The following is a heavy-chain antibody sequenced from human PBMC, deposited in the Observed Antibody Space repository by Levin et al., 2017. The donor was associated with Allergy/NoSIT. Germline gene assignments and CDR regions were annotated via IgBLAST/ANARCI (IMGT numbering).Heavy chain of an antibody. CDR1: GFPFNTYW. V-gene: IGHV3-7*01. D-gene: IGHD3-10*01. J-gene: IGHJ6*02. CDR2: IKQDGSEK. CDR3: ATGGFYGSGSDDYYYGMDV. Sequence: GGSLRLSCAASGFPFNTYWMTWVRQAPGKGLEWVANIKQDGSEKYYVDSVKGRFTISRDNAKNSLYLQMNSLRAEDTAVYYCATGGFYGSGSDDYYYGMDVWGQGTTVTVSS.